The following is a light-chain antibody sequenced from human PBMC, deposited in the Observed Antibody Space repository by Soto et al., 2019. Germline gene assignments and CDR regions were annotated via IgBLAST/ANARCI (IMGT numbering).Light chain of an antibody. Sequence: EIVLTQSPGTMSLSPGERATLSCRASQSVSSSYLAWYHQKPGQAPSLLIYGASSRATGIPDRFSGSGSGTDFTLTIIRLEPEDFAVYYCQQYGSSPGYTFGQGTKLEIK. V-gene: IGKV3-20*01. CDR2: GAS. CDR1: QSVSSSY. CDR3: QQYGSSPGYT. J-gene: IGKJ2*01.